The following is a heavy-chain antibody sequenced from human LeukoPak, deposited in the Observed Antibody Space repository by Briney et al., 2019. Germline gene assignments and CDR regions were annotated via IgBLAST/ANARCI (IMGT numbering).Heavy chain of an antibody. CDR2: LYLPDST. V-gene: IGHV4-38-2*01. J-gene: IGHJ6*03. CDR3: ARQFDSYFYYYLDV. CDR1: GHPINSAYY. D-gene: IGHD3-10*01. Sequence: PSETLSLTCAVSGHPINSAYYWAWIPQPPGKGLDWFGRLYLPDSTYYNPSLESGVTMSVETSRNQFSLKLSFVTAPETWVCYRARQFDSYFYYYLDVWGTGTTVTVSS.